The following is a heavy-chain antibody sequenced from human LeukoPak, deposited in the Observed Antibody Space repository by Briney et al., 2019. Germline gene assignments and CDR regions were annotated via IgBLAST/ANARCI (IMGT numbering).Heavy chain of an antibody. J-gene: IGHJ6*02. CDR2: MNPNSGNT. CDR1: GYTFTSYD. D-gene: IGHD3-10*01. V-gene: IGHV1-8*01. CDR3: ARGSRSRTYYYYYGMDV. Sequence: ASVKVSCKASGYTFTSYDINWVRQATGQGLEWMGWMNPNSGNTGYAQKFQGRVTMTRNISISTAYMELSSLGSEDTAVYYCARGSRSRTYYYYYGMDVWGQGTTVTVSS.